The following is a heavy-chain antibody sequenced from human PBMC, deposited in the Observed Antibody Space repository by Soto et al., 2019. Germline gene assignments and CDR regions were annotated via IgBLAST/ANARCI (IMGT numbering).Heavy chain of an antibody. CDR2: ISYDGSNK. CDR3: XKDLRSYYYDSSGYSYYFDY. CDR1: GFTFSSYG. J-gene: IGHJ4*02. Sequence: GGSLRLSCAASGFTFSSYGMHWVRQAPGKGLEWVAVISYDGSNKYYADSVKGRFTISRDNSKNTRXXXXXXXXAXDTAVYYXXKDLRSYYYDSSGYSYYFDYWGQGTLVTISS. D-gene: IGHD3-22*01. V-gene: IGHV3-30*18.